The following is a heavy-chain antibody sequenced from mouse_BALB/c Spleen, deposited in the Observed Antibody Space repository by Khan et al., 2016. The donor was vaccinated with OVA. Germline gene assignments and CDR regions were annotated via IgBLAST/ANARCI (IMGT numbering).Heavy chain of an antibody. CDR3: ARSNGNYWFAY. V-gene: IGHV9-3-1*01. CDR2: INTYTGEP. Sequence: QIQLVQSGPELKKPGETVKISCKASGYTFTNYGMNWVKQAPGKGLKWMGWINTYTGEPTYADDFKGRFVFSLETSASTAYLQINNLKNEDTATYFWARSNGNYWFAYWGQGTLVTVSA. CDR1: GYTFTNYG. J-gene: IGHJ3*01. D-gene: IGHD2-1*01.